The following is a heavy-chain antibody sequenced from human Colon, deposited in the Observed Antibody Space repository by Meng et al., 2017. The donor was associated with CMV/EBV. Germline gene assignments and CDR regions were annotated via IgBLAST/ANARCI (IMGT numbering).Heavy chain of an antibody. CDR2: IKHDGSEK. CDR1: GFTFETYW. V-gene: IGHV3-7*01. Sequence: GGSLRLSCAVSGFTFETYWMTWARQAPGKGLEWMSVIKHDGSEKYSVDSMKGRFTIYRDNAKKSLYLEMNSLRVEDTAVYYCVRGPPPYNFWSNNWFGPWGQGILVTVSS. J-gene: IGHJ5*02. D-gene: IGHD3/OR15-3a*01. CDR3: VRGPPPYNFWSNNWFGP.